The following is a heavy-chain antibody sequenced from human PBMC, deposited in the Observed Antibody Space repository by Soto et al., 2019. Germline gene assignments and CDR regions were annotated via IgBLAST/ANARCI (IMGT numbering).Heavy chain of an antibody. D-gene: IGHD6-19*01. J-gene: IGHJ4*02. Sequence: VQLVESGGGVVQPGRSLRLSCAASGFTFSDYAMHWVRQAPGKGLEWVAVVSHDGRNTHYADSVKGRFTISRDRSKNTVSLEMTSLRAGDTAVYYCAKGGRQWLVTSDFNYWGQGALVTVSS. CDR3: AKGGRQWLVTSDFNY. CDR2: VSHDGRNT. CDR1: GFTFSDYA. V-gene: IGHV3-30*18.